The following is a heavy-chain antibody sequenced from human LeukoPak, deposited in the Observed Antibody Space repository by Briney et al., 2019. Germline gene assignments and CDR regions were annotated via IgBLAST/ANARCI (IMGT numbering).Heavy chain of an antibody. CDR1: GDTFGNYA. J-gene: IGHJ5*02. CDR2: IIAIFPIT. V-gene: IGHV1-69*04. CDR3: ARDPKVVGVPDGRNDRNDP. Sequence: SVKVSCKASGDTFGNYAINWVRQAPGQGLEWMGRIIAIFPITNYAQKFQDRVTITADKSTSTVYLELRSLTSEDTAVYFCARDPKVVGVPDGRNDRNDPWGQGTLVTVSS. D-gene: IGHD1-1*01.